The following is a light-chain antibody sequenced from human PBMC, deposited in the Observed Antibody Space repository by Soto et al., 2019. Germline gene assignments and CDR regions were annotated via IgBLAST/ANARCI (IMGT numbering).Light chain of an antibody. Sequence: PPSPGPLSLVPGESATLSCMTRESVNIMYLGWYQQQPGQAPRLLIYGASTRATGIPARFSGSGSGTEFTLTISSLQSEDFAVYYCQQYNNWALVIFGGGTKVDI. CDR1: ESVNIMY. V-gene: IGKV3-15*01. CDR3: QQYNNWALVI. CDR2: GAS. J-gene: IGKJ4*01.